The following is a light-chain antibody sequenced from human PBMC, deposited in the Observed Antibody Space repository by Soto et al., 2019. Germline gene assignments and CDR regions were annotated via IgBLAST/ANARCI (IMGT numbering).Light chain of an antibody. V-gene: IGKV3-20*01. CDR3: QQYDSSPRT. Sequence: EIAWTHSQGTLSLSPVSLSDTPGRASQSFTSRSLAWYQQKPGLAPRLLISGTSNRAAGIPDRFSGSGSGTDFTLTISSLEPEDFAVYYCQQYDSSPRTCGQGTKGDIK. CDR2: GTS. J-gene: IGKJ1*01. CDR1: QSFTSRS.